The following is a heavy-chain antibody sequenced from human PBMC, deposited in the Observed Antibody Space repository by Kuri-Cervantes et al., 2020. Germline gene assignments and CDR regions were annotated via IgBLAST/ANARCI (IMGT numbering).Heavy chain of an antibody. CDR2: IYFDGRNK. CDR1: GFMFSNYG. D-gene: IGHD2-15*01. J-gene: IGHJ2*01. Sequence: GESLKISCAASGFMFSNYGIHWVRQAPGKGLEWVAIIYFDGRNKYYADPVKGRFTISRDNSKNTLYLQMNSLRAEDTAVYYCARDRRYCSGGTCYPFFWYFDLWGRGTLVTVSS. V-gene: IGHV3-30*02. CDR3: ARDRRYCSGGTCYPFFWYFDL.